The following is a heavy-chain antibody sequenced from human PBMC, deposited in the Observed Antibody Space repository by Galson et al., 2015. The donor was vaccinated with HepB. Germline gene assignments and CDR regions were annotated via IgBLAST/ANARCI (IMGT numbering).Heavy chain of an antibody. CDR1: GGTFSSYA. CDR3: ARVGGVAARPFGGDYFDY. D-gene: IGHD6-6*01. V-gene: IGHV1-69*13. Sequence: SVKVSCKASGGTFSSYAISWVRQAPGQGLEWMGGIIPIFGTANYAQKFQGRVTITADESTSTAYMELSSLRSEDTAVYYRARVGGVAARPFGGDYFDYWGQGTLVNVSS. CDR2: IIPIFGTA. J-gene: IGHJ4*02.